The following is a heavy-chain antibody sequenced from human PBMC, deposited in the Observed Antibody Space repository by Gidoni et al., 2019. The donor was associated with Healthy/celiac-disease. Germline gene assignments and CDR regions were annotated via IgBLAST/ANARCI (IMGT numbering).Heavy chain of an antibody. CDR2: IYHSWST. CDR3: ARKLLDYYYYYYYYMDV. V-gene: IGHV4-4*02. J-gene: IGHJ6*03. Sequence: QVQLQESCPGLVKPSGTLSLTCSVSGGSISSSTWWSWVRQPPGKGLEWIGEIYHSWSTNYNPSLKSRVTISVDKSKNQFSLKLSSVTAADTAVYYCARKLLDYYYYYYYYMDVWGQGTTVTVSS. D-gene: IGHD1-26*01. CDR1: GGSISSSTW.